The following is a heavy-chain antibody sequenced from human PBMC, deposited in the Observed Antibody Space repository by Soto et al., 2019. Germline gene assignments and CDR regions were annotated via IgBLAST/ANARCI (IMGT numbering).Heavy chain of an antibody. V-gene: IGHV3-53*01. CDR1: GFTVSSNY. D-gene: IGHD5-12*01. J-gene: IGHJ4*02. CDR2: IYSGGST. Sequence: PGGSLRLSCAASGFTVSSNYMSWVRQAPGKGLEWVSVIYSGGSTYYADSVKGRFTISRDNSKNTLYLQMNSLRAEDTAVYYCARDPWPYDGYNLEASNWGQGTLVTVSS. CDR3: ARDPWPYDGYNLEASN.